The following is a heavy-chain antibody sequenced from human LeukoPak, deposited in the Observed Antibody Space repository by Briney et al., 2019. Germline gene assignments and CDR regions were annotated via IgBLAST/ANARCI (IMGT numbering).Heavy chain of an antibody. V-gene: IGHV1-2*02. CDR3: ARGDDYGDYWGLY. CDR2: INPNSGGT. D-gene: IGHD4-17*01. Sequence: GASVKVSCKASGYTFTGYFMHWVRQAPGQGLEWMGWINPNSGGTKYAQKFQGRVTMTRDTSISTAYMELSRLRSDDTAVYYCARGDDYGDYWGLYWGQGTLVTVSS. J-gene: IGHJ4*02. CDR1: GYTFTGYF.